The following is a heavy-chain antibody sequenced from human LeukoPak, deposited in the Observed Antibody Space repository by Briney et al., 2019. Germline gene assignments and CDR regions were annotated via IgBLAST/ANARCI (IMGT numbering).Heavy chain of an antibody. CDR1: GFTFSSYS. CDR3: ARDLGGSGWYDY. Sequence: GGSLRLSCAASGFTFSSYSMNWVRQAPGKGLEWVSSISSSSSYIYYADSVKGRFTISRDNAKNSLYLQMNSLRAEDTAVYYCARDLGGSGWYDYWGQGTLVTVSS. J-gene: IGHJ4*02. D-gene: IGHD6-19*01. CDR2: ISSSSSYI. V-gene: IGHV3-21*01.